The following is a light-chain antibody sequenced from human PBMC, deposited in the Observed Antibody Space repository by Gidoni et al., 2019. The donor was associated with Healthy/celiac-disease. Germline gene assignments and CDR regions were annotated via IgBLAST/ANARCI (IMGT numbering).Light chain of an antibody. CDR2: DAS. Sequence: EIVLTQSPATLSLSPWERATLSCRASQSVSSYLTGYQQKPGQAPRLLIYDASNRATGIPARFSGSVSGTDFTLTISSLEPEDFAVYYCQQRSNWPPLTFGGGTKVEIK. V-gene: IGKV3-11*01. J-gene: IGKJ4*01. CDR3: QQRSNWPPLT. CDR1: QSVSSY.